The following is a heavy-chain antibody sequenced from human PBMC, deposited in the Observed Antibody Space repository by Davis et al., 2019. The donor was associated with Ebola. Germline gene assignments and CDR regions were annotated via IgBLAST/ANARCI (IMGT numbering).Heavy chain of an antibody. CDR1: GFTVSSNY. J-gene: IGHJ4*02. V-gene: IGHV3-53*01. Sequence: GESLKISCAASGFTVSSNYMSWVRQAPGKGLEWVSVIYSGGSTYYADSVKGRFTISRDNAKNSLYLQMNSLRAEDTAVYYCAREAAAVHFDYWGQGTLVTVSS. CDR2: IYSGGST. CDR3: AREAAAVHFDY. D-gene: IGHD6-13*01.